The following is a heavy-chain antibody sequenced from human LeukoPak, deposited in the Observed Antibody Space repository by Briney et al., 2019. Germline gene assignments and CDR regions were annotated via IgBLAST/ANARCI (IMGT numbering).Heavy chain of an antibody. CDR3: ARRLRYFDWLPENGWFDP. Sequence: PSETLPLTCAVYGGSFSGYYWSWIRQPPGKGLEWIGEINHSGSTNYNPSLKSRVTISVDTSKNQFSLKLSSVTAADTAVYYCARRLRYFDWLPENGWFDPWGQGTLVTVSS. V-gene: IGHV4-34*01. J-gene: IGHJ5*02. CDR2: INHSGST. D-gene: IGHD3-9*01. CDR1: GGSFSGYY.